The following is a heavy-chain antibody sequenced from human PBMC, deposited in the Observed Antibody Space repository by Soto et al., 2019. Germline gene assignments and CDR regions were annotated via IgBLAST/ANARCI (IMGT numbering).Heavy chain of an antibody. CDR2: SNPEDGET. CDR1: GYTLTETS. V-gene: IGHV1-24*01. CDR3: VTVPPKFQTDYYDSSDFLAYFDY. J-gene: IGHJ4*01. Sequence: ASVKVSCKVSGYTLTETSIHWVPQDPGKGLEWMGDSNPEDGETIYAQRVQGRVIMTEDTSTDTAYMELSSLRSEDTAVYYCVTVPPKFQTDYYDSSDFLAYFDYWGHGTLVNVSS. D-gene: IGHD3-22*01.